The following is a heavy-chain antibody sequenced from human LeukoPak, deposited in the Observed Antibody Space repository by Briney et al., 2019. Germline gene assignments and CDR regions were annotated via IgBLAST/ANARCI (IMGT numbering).Heavy chain of an antibody. CDR2: IIPIFGTA. D-gene: IGHD3-22*01. J-gene: IGHJ4*02. CDR3: ARWVYDSSGYYSPDDY. CDR1: GGTFSSYA. Sequence: GASVKVSCKASGGTFSSYAISWVRQAPGQGLEWMGGIIPIFGTANYAQKFQGRVTITADESTSTAYMELSSLRSEDTAVYYCARWVYDSSGYYSPDDYWGQGTLVTVSS. V-gene: IGHV1-69*13.